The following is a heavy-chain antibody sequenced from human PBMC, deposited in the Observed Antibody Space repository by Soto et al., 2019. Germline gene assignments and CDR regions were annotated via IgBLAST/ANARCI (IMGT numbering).Heavy chain of an antibody. CDR3: AREGYCSGGGCSGGMDV. J-gene: IGHJ6*02. D-gene: IGHD2-15*01. CDR2: IWFDGSDA. CDR1: GFAFSGYG. Sequence: PVGALRVSCAASGFAFSGYGMHWVRQAPGKGLERVAFIWFDGSDALYSDSVKGRFSITRDNSKNTLFLQLNSLRGDDTAVYYCAREGYCSGGGCSGGMDVWGQGTTVTVSS. V-gene: IGHV3-33*01.